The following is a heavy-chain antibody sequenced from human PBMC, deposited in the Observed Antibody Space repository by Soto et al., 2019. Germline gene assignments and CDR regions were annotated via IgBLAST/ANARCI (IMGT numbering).Heavy chain of an antibody. CDR3: ARGRITLLSKSNWFDP. CDR2: INPNSGST. CDR1: GYTFTSYG. Sequence: ASVKVSCKASGYTFTSYGISWVRQAPGQGLEWMGWINPNSGSTNYAQKLQGWVTMTRDTSTSTAYMELSRLRSDDTAVYYCARGRITLLSKSNWFDPWGQGTLVTVSS. V-gene: IGHV1-18*01. D-gene: IGHD2-15*01. J-gene: IGHJ5*02.